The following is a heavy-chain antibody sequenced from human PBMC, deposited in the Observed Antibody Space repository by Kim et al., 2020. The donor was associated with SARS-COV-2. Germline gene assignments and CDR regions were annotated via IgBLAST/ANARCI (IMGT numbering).Heavy chain of an antibody. CDR3: ARGPSCGGTTAVCPYYFDY. CDR2: MNPNSGNT. CDR1: GYTFSSYD. V-gene: IGHV1-8*01. J-gene: IGHJ4*02. D-gene: IGHD2-21*01. Sequence: ASVKVSCKASGYTFSSYDINWVRQATGQGLEWLGWMNPNSGNTCYAQKFQGRVTMTRNTSISTAYMELSSLRSEDTAVYYCARGPSCGGTTAVCPYYFDYWGQGTLVTVSS.